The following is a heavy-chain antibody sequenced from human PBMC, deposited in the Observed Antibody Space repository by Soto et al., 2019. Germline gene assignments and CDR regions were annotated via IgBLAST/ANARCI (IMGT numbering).Heavy chain of an antibody. D-gene: IGHD2-2*01. J-gene: IGHJ3*02. Sequence: ASVKVSCKXSGYPFTSYAMHWVRQAPGQRLEWMGWINAGNGNTKYSQKFQGRVTITRDTSASTAYMELSSLRSEDTTVYYCARDQRSPAAFDIGGQGTMVTVSS. CDR3: ARDQRSPAAFDI. CDR1: GYPFTSYA. CDR2: INAGNGNT. V-gene: IGHV1-3*01.